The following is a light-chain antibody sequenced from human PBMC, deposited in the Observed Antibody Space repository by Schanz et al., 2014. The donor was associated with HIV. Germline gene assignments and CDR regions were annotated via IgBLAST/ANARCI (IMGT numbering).Light chain of an antibody. CDR2: GAS. CDR3: QQSYSSPRT. J-gene: IGKJ1*01. Sequence: DIQMTQSPSSLSASVGETITITCRASQIISKSLNWYQQKPGKAPNLLIHGASTLQTGVPVRFSGSGSGKDFTLIISGLQPEDFATYYCQQSYSSPRTFGQGTKVEVK. V-gene: IGKV1-39*01. CDR1: QIISKS.